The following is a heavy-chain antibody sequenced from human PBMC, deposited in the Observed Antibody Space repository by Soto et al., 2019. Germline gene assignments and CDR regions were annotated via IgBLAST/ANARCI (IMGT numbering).Heavy chain of an antibody. CDR2: ISSSSSTI. D-gene: IGHD3-10*01. CDR3: ARMCTIWFGRMDLDY. V-gene: IGHV3-48*01. CDR1: GFTFSSYS. Sequence: EVQLVESGGGLVQPGGSLRLSCAASGFTFSSYSMNWVRQAPGKGLEWVSYISSSSSTIYYADSVKGRFTISRDNAKNSLYLQMNSLRAEDTAVYYCARMCTIWFGRMDLDYWGQGTLVTVSS. J-gene: IGHJ4*02.